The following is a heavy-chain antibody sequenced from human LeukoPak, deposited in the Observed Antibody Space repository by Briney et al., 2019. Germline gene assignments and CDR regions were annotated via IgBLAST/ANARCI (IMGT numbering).Heavy chain of an antibody. CDR1: GGTFSSYA. D-gene: IGHD4-17*01. CDR3: ARDPYGDYPGGWFDP. CDR2: IIPIFGTA. V-gene: IGHV1-69*05. J-gene: IGHJ5*02. Sequence: SVKVSCKASGGTFSSYAISWVRQAPGQGLEWMGGIIPIFGTANYAQKFQGRVTITTDESTSTAYMELSSLRSEDTAVYYCARDPYGDYPGGWFDPWGQGTLVTVSS.